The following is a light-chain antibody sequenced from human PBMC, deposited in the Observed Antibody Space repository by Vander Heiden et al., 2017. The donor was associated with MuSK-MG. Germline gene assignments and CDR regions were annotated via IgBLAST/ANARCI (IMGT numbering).Light chain of an antibody. CDR3: QQYGSSRASGLT. CDR2: AAS. V-gene: IGKV3-20*01. Sequence: EVVLTQSPGTLSLSPGERATLSCRASQSVSSSYLAWYQQKPGQDPRLLIYAASSRATGIPDRFSGSGSGTDFTLTISRLEPEDFAVYYGQQYGSSRASGLTFGGGTKVEIK. CDR1: QSVSSSY. J-gene: IGKJ4*01.